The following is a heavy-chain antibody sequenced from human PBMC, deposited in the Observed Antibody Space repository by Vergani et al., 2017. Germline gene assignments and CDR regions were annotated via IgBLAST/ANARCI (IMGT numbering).Heavy chain of an antibody. V-gene: IGHV3-48*03. Sequence: EVQLVESGGGLVQPGGSLRPSCAASGFTFSSYEMNWVRQAPGKGLEWVSYISSSGSTIYYADSVKGRFTISRDNAKNSLYLQMDSLKVEDTALYYCAKDIRLASGAFDIWGQGTMVTVSS. CDR1: GFTFSSYE. CDR2: ISSSGSTI. J-gene: IGHJ3*02. D-gene: IGHD3-9*01. CDR3: AKDIRLASGAFDI.